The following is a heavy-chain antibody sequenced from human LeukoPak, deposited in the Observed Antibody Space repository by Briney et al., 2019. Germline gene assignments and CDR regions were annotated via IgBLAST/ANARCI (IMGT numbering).Heavy chain of an antibody. D-gene: IGHD6-19*01. Sequence: GGSLRLSCAASGTTFEDYAMHWVRQAPGKGLEWVSFISGDGGTTYYPDSVKGRFTISRDNSRTSLYLQMNSLRTEDTALYFCAKDRGASGWGAFDYWGQGTLVTVSS. J-gene: IGHJ4*02. CDR2: ISGDGGTT. CDR3: AKDRGASGWGAFDY. CDR1: GTTFEDYA. V-gene: IGHV3-43*02.